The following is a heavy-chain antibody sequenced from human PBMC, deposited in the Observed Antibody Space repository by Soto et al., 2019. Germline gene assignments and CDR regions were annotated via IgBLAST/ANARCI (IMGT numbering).Heavy chain of an antibody. V-gene: IGHV2-26*01. CDR1: GFSLSNTRMG. CDR2: IFSNDEN. J-gene: IGHJ5*02. CDR3: TRIEKGSATYT. D-gene: IGHD3-10*01. Sequence: QVTLKESGPVLVKPTETLTLTCTVSGFSLSNTRMGVSWIRQPPGKALEWLAHIFSNDENSYSTSLKTRLTISKDTSKSQVVLSMTSMDPVDTATYFCTRIEKGSATYTWGQGSLVTVSS.